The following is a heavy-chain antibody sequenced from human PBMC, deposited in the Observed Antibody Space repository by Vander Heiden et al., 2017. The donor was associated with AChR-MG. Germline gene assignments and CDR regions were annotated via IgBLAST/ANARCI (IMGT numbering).Heavy chain of an antibody. CDR2: IQYSGST. Sequence: QVQLPESCPRLVTPSQTLSPTCSLSGCPMRRRGSGWSLIRQHPGKGLEWIGYIQYSGSTYYNPSLKSRVTISVDTSKNQFSLKLSSMTAADTAVYYCAREEVSDGYDYVWGSYRDWGQGTLVTVSS. CDR1: GCPMRRRGSG. D-gene: IGHD3-16*02. V-gene: IGHV4-31*03. J-gene: IGHJ4*02. CDR3: AREEVSDGYDYVWGSYRD.